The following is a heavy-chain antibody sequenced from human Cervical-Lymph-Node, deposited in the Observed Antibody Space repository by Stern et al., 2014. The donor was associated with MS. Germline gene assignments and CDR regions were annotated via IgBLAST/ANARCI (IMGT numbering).Heavy chain of an antibody. CDR2: ISAYNGHT. Sequence: VQLVESGAEVRKPGASVKVSCKVSGHTFTSYGITWVRQAPGQGLEWMGWISAYNGHTNSAQKLQGRVTLTTDTSTTTVYMELRSLRSDDTAVYYCASGSLEGFDPWGQGTLVTVSS. V-gene: IGHV1-18*01. J-gene: IGHJ5*02. CDR3: ASGSLEGFDP. D-gene: IGHD5-24*01. CDR1: GHTFTSYG.